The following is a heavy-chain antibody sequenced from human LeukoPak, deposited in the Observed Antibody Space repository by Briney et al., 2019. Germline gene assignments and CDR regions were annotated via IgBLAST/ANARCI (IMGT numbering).Heavy chain of an antibody. J-gene: IGHJ4*02. V-gene: IGHV3-48*01. CDR3: AREIAAAGFDY. CDR2: ISSSSSTT. D-gene: IGHD6-13*01. Sequence: PGGSLRLSCAASGFTFSSYSMNWVRQAPGKGLEWVSYISSSSSTTYYADSVKGRFTISRDNAENSLYLQMNSLRAEDTAVYYCAREIAAAGFDYWGQGTLVTVSS. CDR1: GFTFSSYS.